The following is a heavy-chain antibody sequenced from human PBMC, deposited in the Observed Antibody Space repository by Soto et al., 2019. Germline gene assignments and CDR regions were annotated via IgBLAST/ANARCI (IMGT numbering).Heavy chain of an antibody. Sequence: SETLSLTCAVYGGSFSGYYWSWIRQPPGKGLEWIGEINHSGSTNYNPSLKSRVTISVDTSKNQFSLKLSSVTAADTAVYYCARGWYYGSGSYYNPYCYSYAMDVWGQGTTVTVSS. CDR3: ARGWYYGSGSYYNPYCYSYAMDV. CDR2: INHSGST. CDR1: GGSFSGYY. D-gene: IGHD3-10*01. J-gene: IGHJ6*02. V-gene: IGHV4-34*01.